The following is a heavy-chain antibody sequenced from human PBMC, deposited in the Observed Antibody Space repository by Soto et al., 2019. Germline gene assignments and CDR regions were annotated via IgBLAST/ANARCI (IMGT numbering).Heavy chain of an antibody. CDR2: INQEGSEE. CDR1: GFTFRSHW. J-gene: IGHJ4*02. Sequence: EVQLVESGGGLVQPGGSLRLSCVVSGFTFRSHWMSWVRQAPGKGLVWVADINQEGSEEYYVDSVKGRFTVPRDNAKNSLYLQMNILRAEDTAVYYCARGHFGRDYWGQGTLVIVSP. D-gene: IGHD2-15*01. CDR3: ARGHFGRDY. V-gene: IGHV3-7*05.